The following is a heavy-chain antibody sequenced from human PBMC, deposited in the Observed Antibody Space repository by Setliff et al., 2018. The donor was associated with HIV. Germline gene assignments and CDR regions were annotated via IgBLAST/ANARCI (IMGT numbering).Heavy chain of an antibody. CDR1: GGSISSYH. J-gene: IGHJ4*02. CDR2: IYKSGSA. D-gene: IGHD6-13*01. V-gene: IGHV4-4*07. Sequence: ETLSLTCRVSGGSISSYHWSWLRQPPGKGLEWLGHIYKSGSANYSPSLTSRAAISIDTSQTHFSLKLSSVTAADTAVYYCANFLPDTAAAGPRFDYWGQGTLVTVSS. CDR3: ANFLPDTAAAGPRFDY.